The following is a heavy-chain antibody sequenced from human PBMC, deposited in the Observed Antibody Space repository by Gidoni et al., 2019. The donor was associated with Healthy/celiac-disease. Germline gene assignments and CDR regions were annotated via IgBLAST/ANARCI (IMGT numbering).Heavy chain of an antibody. J-gene: IGHJ1*01. CDR2: ISYDGSNK. V-gene: IGHV3-30*01. CDR1: GFTFISYA. Sequence: QVQLVESGGGVVQPGRSLRLSWAASGFTFISYAMHWVRQAPGKGLEWVAVISYDGSNKYYADSVKGRFTISRDNSKNTLYLQMNSLRAEDTAVYYCARDRDTVTTRPSRYFQHWGQGTLVTVSS. CDR3: ARDRDTVTTRPSRYFQH. D-gene: IGHD4-17*01.